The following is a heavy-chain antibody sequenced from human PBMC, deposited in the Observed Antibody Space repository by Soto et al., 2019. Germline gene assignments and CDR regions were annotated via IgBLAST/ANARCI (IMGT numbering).Heavy chain of an antibody. D-gene: IGHD1-7*01. Sequence: QVQLQESGPGLVKPSETLSLTCTVSGDSVSSATYYWSWIRQPPGKALEWIGSIYYSGSTNYNPSLRSPVNMSVDPAQNQFSPDLSSVNGSDHAGYYWARDWGTAHKHNRLGPWGQGTLVTVSS. CDR3: ARDWGTAHKHNRLGP. CDR2: IYYSGST. J-gene: IGHJ5*02. CDR1: GDSVSSATYY. V-gene: IGHV4-61*01.